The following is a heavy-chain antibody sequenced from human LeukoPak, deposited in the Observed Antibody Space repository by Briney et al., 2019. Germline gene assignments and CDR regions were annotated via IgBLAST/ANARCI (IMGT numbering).Heavy chain of an antibody. D-gene: IGHD1-26*01. J-gene: IGHJ4*02. CDR1: GGSISSYY. CDR2: IYTSGST. CDR3: ARSSGSYSIEY. V-gene: IGHV4-4*07. Sequence: KPSETLSLTCTVSGGSISSYYWCWSRQPAGKGLEWVGRIYTSGSTNYNPSLKSRVTMSVDTSKNQFSLKLSSVPAADTAVYYCARSSGSYSIEYWGPGTLVTVSS.